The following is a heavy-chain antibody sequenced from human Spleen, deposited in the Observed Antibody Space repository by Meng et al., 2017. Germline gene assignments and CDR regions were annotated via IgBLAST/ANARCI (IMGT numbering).Heavy chain of an antibody. J-gene: IGHJ4*02. CDR2: LSGGGFTT. V-gene: IGHV3-23*01. D-gene: IGHD2-8*01. Sequence: ETLSLTCTVSGYSISSGYYWGWIRQPPGKGLEWVAALSGGGFTTYYVDSVKGRFTVSRDNSENMLFLQMTSLRAEDTAVYYCAKNFAMGNDYWGQGGLVTVSS. CDR3: AKNFAMGNDY. CDR1: GYSISSGYY.